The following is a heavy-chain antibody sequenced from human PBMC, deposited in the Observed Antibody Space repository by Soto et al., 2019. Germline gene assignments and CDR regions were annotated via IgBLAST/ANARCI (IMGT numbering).Heavy chain of an antibody. Sequence: KTSETLSLTCTVSGGSISSYYWSWIRQPPGKGLEWIGYIYYSGSTNYNPSLKSRVTISVDTSKNQFSLKLSSVTAADTAVYYCARAVDTEGYYFDYWGQGTLVTVSS. CDR2: IYYSGST. V-gene: IGHV4-59*01. J-gene: IGHJ4*02. D-gene: IGHD5-18*01. CDR3: ARAVDTEGYYFDY. CDR1: GGSISSYY.